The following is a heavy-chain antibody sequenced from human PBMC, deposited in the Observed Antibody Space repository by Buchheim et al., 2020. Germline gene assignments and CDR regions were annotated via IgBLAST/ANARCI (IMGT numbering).Heavy chain of an antibody. D-gene: IGHD7-27*01. Sequence: QVQLVESGGGVVQPGRSLRLSCAASGFTFSSYGMHWVRQAPGKGLEWVAVISYDGSNKYYADSVKGRFTISRDNSKNTLYLKMNSLRAEDTAVYYCAKGGGGPNWGFRVDYYYYGMDVWGQGTT. CDR1: GFTFSSYG. CDR2: ISYDGSNK. CDR3: AKGGGGPNWGFRVDYYYYGMDV. J-gene: IGHJ6*02. V-gene: IGHV3-30*18.